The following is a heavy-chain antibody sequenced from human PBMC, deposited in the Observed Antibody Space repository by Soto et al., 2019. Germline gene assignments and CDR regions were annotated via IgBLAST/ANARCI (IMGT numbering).Heavy chain of an antibody. J-gene: IGHJ4*02. D-gene: IGHD6-13*01. CDR2: INPNSGGT. Sequence: GASVKVSCKASGYTFTGYYMHWVRQAPGQGLEWMGWINPNSGGTNYAQKFQGWVTMTRDTSISTAYMELSRLRSDDTAVYYCARGRYSSSWQCFDYWGQGTLVTVSS. CDR1: GYTFTGYY. CDR3: ARGRYSSSWQCFDY. V-gene: IGHV1-2*04.